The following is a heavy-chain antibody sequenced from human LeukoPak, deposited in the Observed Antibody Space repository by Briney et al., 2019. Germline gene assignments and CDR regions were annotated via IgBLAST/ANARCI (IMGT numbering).Heavy chain of an antibody. CDR1: GFTFSSYG. D-gene: IGHD4-17*01. CDR2: ISYDGSNK. CDR3: AKDPFLGDYEGDY. J-gene: IGHJ4*02. Sequence: GGSLRLSCAASGFTFSSYGMHWVRQAPGKGLEWVAVISYDGSNKYYADSVKGRFTISRDNSKNTLYLQMNSLRAEDTAVYYCAKDPFLGDYEGDYWGQGTLVTVSS. V-gene: IGHV3-30*18.